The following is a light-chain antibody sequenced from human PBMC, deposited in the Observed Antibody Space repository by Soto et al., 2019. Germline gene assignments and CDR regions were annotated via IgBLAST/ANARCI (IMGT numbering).Light chain of an antibody. V-gene: IGKV1-9*01. Sequence: IQLTQSPSSLSASIGDRVTITCRASQSISSYLAWYQQKPGKAPKLLIYAASTLQSGVPSRFSGGGSGTDFTLTISSLQPEDFATYYCQQFNSPLTFGGGPRWIS. J-gene: IGKJ4*01. CDR1: QSISSY. CDR3: QQFNSPLT. CDR2: AAS.